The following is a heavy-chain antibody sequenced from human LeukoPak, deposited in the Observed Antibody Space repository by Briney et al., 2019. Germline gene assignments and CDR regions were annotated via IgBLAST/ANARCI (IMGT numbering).Heavy chain of an antibody. CDR3: AHPGGPGSFDV. J-gene: IGHJ3*01. D-gene: IGHD3-10*01. Sequence: SGPTLVKPTQTFTLTCTFSGFSLSTGGVGVGVGWIRQPPGKALKWLALIYWDDDKRYSPSLKSRLTITKDTSKNQVVLTMTNMDPADTATYYCAHPGGPGSFDVWGQGTVVTVSS. CDR1: GFSLSTGGVGVG. V-gene: IGHV2-5*02. CDR2: IYWDDDK.